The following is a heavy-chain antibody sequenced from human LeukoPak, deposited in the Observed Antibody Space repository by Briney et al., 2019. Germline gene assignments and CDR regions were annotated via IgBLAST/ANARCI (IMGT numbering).Heavy chain of an antibody. V-gene: IGHV3-11*04. CDR1: GFTFSDYY. CDR3: SELGITMIGCF. Sequence: GGSLRLSCAASGFTFSDYYMSWIRQAPGKGLEWVSYISSSGSTIYYADSVRSRFTISRDNDTNTLYLQMNSLRAEDTAVYYCSELGITMIGCFWGKGTTVTISS. CDR2: ISSSGSTI. D-gene: IGHD3-10*02. J-gene: IGHJ6*04.